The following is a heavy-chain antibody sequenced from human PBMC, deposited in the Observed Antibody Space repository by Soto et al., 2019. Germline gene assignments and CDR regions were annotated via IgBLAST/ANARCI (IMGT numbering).Heavy chain of an antibody. CDR3: ARVIDMLEVAPFDY. CDR2: ISYDGSSK. D-gene: IGHD2-21*01. V-gene: IGHV3-30-3*01. CDR1: GFTFNKFA. J-gene: IGHJ4*02. Sequence: GGSLRLSCAASGFTFNKFAVHWVRQAPGKGLEWVAVISYDGSSKLYADSVKGRFTISRDNSKNTLYLQMNSLRADDTAVYYCARVIDMLEVAPFDYWGQGTLVTVSS.